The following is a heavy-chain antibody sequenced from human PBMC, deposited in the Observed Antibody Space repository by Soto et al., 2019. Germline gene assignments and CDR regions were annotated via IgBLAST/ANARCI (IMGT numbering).Heavy chain of an antibody. Sequence: ASVKVSCKASGYTFTSYGISWVRQAPGQGLEWMGWISAYNGNTNYAQKLQGRVTMTTDTSTSTAYMELRSLRSDDTAVYYCARDISHIVVVTAINDAFDIWGQGTMVTVSS. J-gene: IGHJ3*02. CDR1: GYTFTSYG. D-gene: IGHD2-21*02. CDR2: ISAYNGNT. CDR3: ARDISHIVVVTAINDAFDI. V-gene: IGHV1-18*01.